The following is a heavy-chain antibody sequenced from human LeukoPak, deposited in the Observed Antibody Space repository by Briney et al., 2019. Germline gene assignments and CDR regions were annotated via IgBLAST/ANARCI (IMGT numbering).Heavy chain of an antibody. J-gene: IGHJ5*02. CDR1: GGSISSSSYY. D-gene: IGHD6-19*01. V-gene: IGHV4-39*07. Sequence: SETLSLTCTVSGGSISSSSYYWGWIRQPPGKGLEWIGSIYYSGSTYYNPSLKSRVTISVDTSKNQFSLKLSSVTAADTAVYYCARLRGATVAHNWFDPWGQGTLVTVSS. CDR3: ARLRGATVAHNWFDP. CDR2: IYYSGST.